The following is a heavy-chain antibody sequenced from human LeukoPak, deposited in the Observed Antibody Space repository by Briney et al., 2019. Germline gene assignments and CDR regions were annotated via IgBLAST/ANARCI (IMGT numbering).Heavy chain of an antibody. CDR2: IGAYNGDT. V-gene: IGHV1-18*04. J-gene: IGHJ4*02. Sequence: ASAKVSCKPSGYTFTSFGISWVRQAPGQGLEWMGWIGAYNGDTNYAQKFQGRVTMTTDTSTSTAYMDLRSLRSDGTAVYYCTRDHCRGDNCPSFDYWGQGTLVTVSS. CDR1: GYTFTSFG. CDR3: TRDHCRGDNCPSFDY. D-gene: IGHD2-15*01.